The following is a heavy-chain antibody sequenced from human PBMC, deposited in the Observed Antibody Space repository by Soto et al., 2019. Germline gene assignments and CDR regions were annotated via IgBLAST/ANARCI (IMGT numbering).Heavy chain of an antibody. CDR1: GGSISSGDYY. CDR3: ARLVVPAAIVYYFDY. J-gene: IGHJ4*02. D-gene: IGHD2-2*02. CDR2: IYYSGST. V-gene: IGHV4-30-4*01. Sequence: PSETLSLTCTVSGGSISSGDYYWSWIRQPPGKGLEWIGYIYYSGSTYYNPSLKSRVTISVDTSKSQFSLKLSSVTAADTAVYYCARLVVPAAIVYYFDYWGQGTLVTVSS.